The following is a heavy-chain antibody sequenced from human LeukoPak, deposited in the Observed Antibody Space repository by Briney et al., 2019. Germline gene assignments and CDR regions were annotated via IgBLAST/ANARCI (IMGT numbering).Heavy chain of an antibody. Sequence: GGSLRLSCSASGFTFSNFAMSWVRQAPEKGLEWVSAVSSNGINTYYTDSLKGRFTISRDNSKNTVFLQMHSLTAEDTAVYYCAKPFGFLEWLYGGYFDSWGQGTLVTVSS. V-gene: IGHV3-23*01. J-gene: IGHJ4*02. CDR1: GFTFSNFA. CDR3: AKPFGFLEWLYGGYFDS. D-gene: IGHD3-3*01. CDR2: VSSNGINT.